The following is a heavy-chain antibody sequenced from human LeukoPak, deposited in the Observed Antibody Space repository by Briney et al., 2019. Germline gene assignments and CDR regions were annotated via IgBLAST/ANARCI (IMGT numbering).Heavy chain of an antibody. CDR3: ATSTKYSISWGAFDI. V-gene: IGHV1-2*02. CDR2: MHPNSGAT. D-gene: IGHD6-13*01. CDR1: EYIFTTYY. J-gene: IGHJ3*02. Sequence: ASVKVSCKASEYIFTTYYMHWVRQAPGQGLEWMGWMHPNSGATNYAQKIQGRVTMTRDMSISTAYMELSSLTSDDTAVYYCATSTKYSISWGAFDIWGQGTMVTVSS.